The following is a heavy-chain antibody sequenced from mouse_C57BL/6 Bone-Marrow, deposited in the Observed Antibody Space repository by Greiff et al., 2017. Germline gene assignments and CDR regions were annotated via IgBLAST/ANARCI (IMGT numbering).Heavy chain of an antibody. V-gene: IGHV5-12*01. Sequence: EVKLVESGGGLVQPGGSLKLSCAASGFTFSDYYMYWVRQTPEKRLEWVAYISNGGGSTYYPDTVKGRFTISRDNAKNTLYLQMSRLKSEDTALYYCARHEDDYWYYAMDYWGQGPSVTVSS. D-gene: IGHD2-4*01. J-gene: IGHJ4*01. CDR1: GFTFSDYY. CDR3: ARHEDDYWYYAMDY. CDR2: ISNGGGST.